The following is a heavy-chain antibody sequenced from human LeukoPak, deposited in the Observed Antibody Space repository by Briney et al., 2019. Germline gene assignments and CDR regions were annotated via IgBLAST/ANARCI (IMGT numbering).Heavy chain of an antibody. CDR2: IYYSGST. CDR3: VGYQLLQKNWFDP. Sequence: SETLSLTCTVSGVSISSGDYYWSWIRQPPGKGLEWIGYIYYSGSTYYNPSLKSRVTISVDTSKNQFSLKLSSVTAADTAVYYCVGYQLLQKNWFDPWGQGTLVTVSS. V-gene: IGHV4-30-4*01. CDR1: GVSISSGDYY. J-gene: IGHJ5*02. D-gene: IGHD2-2*01.